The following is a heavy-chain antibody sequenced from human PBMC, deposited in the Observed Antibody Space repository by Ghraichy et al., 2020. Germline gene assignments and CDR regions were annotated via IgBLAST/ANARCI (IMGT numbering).Heavy chain of an antibody. D-gene: IGHD1-26*01. J-gene: IGHJ3*02. CDR2: IYYSGST. CDR3: ARIKWELLFRAFDI. Sequence: SETLSLTCTVSGGSISSSSYYWGWIRQPPGKGLEWIGSIYYSGSTYYNPSLKSRVTISVDTSKNQFSLKLSSVTAADTAVYYCARIKWELLFRAFDIWGQGTMVTVPS. CDR1: GGSISSSSYY. V-gene: IGHV4-39*07.